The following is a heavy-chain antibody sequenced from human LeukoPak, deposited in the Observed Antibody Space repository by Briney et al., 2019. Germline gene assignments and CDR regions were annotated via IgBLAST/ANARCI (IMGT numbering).Heavy chain of an antibody. D-gene: IGHD3-9*01. J-gene: IGHJ6*02. CDR3: ARVTISFLGSHGMDV. Sequence: GGSLRLSCAASGFTFSSYSMNWVRQAPGKGLEWVSSISNNSSYKYYADSVKGRFTISRDNAKNSLYLQMNSLRAEDTAVYYCARVTISFLGSHGMDVWGQGTTVTVSS. CDR1: GFTFSSYS. CDR2: ISNNSSYK. V-gene: IGHV3-21*01.